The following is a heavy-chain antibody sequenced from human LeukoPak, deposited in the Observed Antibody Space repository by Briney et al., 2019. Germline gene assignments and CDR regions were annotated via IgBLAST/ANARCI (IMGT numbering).Heavy chain of an antibody. CDR1: GFTFSSYG. V-gene: IGHV3-21*01. J-gene: IGHJ4*02. D-gene: IGHD1-26*01. CDR2: ISSSSSYI. Sequence: PGGSLRLSCAASGFTFSSYGMHWVRQAPGKGLEWVSSISSSSSYIYYADSVKGRFTISRDNAKNSLYLQMNSLRAEDTAVYYCARDPSGSSSYWGQGTLVTVSS. CDR3: ARDPSGSSSY.